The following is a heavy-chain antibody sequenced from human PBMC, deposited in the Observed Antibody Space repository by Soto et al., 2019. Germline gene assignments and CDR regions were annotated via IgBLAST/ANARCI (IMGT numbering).Heavy chain of an antibody. J-gene: IGHJ4*02. CDR1: GGSFSGYY. CDR2: INHSGST. CDR3: ARGPPYYGSGSYYY. Sequence: PSETLSLTCAVYGGSFSGYYWSWIRQPPGKGLEWIGEINHSGSTNYNPSLKSRVTISVDTSKNQFSLKLSSVTAADMAVYYCARGPPYYGSGSYYYWGQGTLVTVSS. V-gene: IGHV4-34*01. D-gene: IGHD3-10*01.